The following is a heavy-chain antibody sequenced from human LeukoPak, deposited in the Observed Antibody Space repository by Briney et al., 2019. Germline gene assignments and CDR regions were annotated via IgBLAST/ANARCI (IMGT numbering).Heavy chain of an antibody. J-gene: IGHJ4*02. CDR2: IYSGGST. V-gene: IGHV3-66*01. CDR1: GFTVSSNY. Sequence: PGGSLRLSCAASGFTVSSNYMSWVRQAPGKGLEWVSVIYSGGSTYYADSVKGRFTISRDNSKNTLYLQMNSLRAEDTAVYYCAREPSTEDYYGSGSYSDWGQGTLVTVSS. CDR3: AREPSTEDYYGSGSYSD. D-gene: IGHD3-10*01.